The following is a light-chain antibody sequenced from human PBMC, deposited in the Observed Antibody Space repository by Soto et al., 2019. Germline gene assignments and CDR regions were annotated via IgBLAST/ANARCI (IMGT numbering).Light chain of an antibody. J-gene: IGLJ2*01. V-gene: IGLV2-23*02. CDR3: CSYAGSSTLV. CDR1: SSDVGGYNS. Sequence: QSALTQPASVSGSPGQSITISCTGTSSDVGGYNSVSWYQHHPGKAPKLMIYEVSNRPSGVSNRFSGSKSGNTASLIISGLQAEDEADYYCCSYAGSSTLVFGGGTKLTVL. CDR2: EVS.